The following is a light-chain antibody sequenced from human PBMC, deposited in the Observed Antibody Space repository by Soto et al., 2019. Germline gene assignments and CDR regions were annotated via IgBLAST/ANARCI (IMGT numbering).Light chain of an antibody. V-gene: IGKV1-5*03. Sequence: DIQMTQSPSTLSASVGDRVTITCRASQSISSWLAWYQQKPGKAPKLLISKASSLESGVPSRFSGSGSGTEFPLTISSLQPDDFATYYRQQYNSYPTWTVGQGTKVEIK. J-gene: IGKJ1*01. CDR1: QSISSW. CDR2: KAS. CDR3: QQYNSYPTWT.